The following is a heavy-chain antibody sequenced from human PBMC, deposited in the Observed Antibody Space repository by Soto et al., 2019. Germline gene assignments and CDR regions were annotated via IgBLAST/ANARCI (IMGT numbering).Heavy chain of an antibody. V-gene: IGHV3-53*01. Sequence: GGSLRLSCAASGFTVSSNYMSWVRQAPGKGLEWVSVIYSGGSTYYADSVKGRFTISRDNSKNTLYLQMNSLRAEDTAVYYCARARVVPAATLYYFDYWGQGTLVTVSS. J-gene: IGHJ4*02. CDR1: GFTVSSNY. CDR3: ARARVVPAATLYYFDY. D-gene: IGHD2-2*01. CDR2: IYSGGST.